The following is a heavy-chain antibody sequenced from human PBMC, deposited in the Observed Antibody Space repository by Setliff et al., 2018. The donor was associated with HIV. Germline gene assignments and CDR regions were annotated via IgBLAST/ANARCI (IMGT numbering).Heavy chain of an antibody. CDR3: AKVATWTGTTYYFES. Sequence: PGGSLRLSCAASGFTFSSYSMNWVRQAPGKGLEWVSSISSSSSYIYYADSVKGRFTISRDNAKNSLYLQMNSLRAEDTAVYYCAKVATWTGTTYYFESWGQGTPVTVSS. J-gene: IGHJ4*02. CDR1: GFTFSSYS. CDR2: ISSSSSYI. D-gene: IGHD1-1*01. V-gene: IGHV3-21*01.